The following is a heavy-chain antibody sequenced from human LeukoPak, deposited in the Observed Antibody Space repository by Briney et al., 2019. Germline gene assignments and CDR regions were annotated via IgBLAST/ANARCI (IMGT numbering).Heavy chain of an antibody. J-gene: IGHJ4*02. CDR1: GFTFSSYA. CDR2: ISSNGGST. D-gene: IGHD6-19*01. Sequence: GGSLRLSCSASGFTFSSYAMHWVRQAPGKGLEYVSAISSNGGSTYYADSVKGRFTISRDNSKNTLYLQMSSLRAEDTAVYYCVTLIAVAGWPIDYWAQGTLVSVSS. V-gene: IGHV3-64D*06. CDR3: VTLIAVAGWPIDY.